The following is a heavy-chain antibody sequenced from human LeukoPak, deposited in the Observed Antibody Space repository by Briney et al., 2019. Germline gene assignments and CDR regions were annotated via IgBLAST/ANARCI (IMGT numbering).Heavy chain of an antibody. V-gene: IGHV1-69*06. J-gene: IGHJ4*02. CDR2: IIPIFGTA. CDR3: ATPGGYRSSTSCPLDY. Sequence: ASVKVSCKASGGTFSSYAISWVRQAPGQGLEWMGGIIPIFGTANYAQKFQGRVTITADKSTSTAYMELSSLRSEDTAVYYCATPGGYRSSTSCPLDYWGQGTLVTVSS. CDR1: GGTFSSYA. D-gene: IGHD2-2*01.